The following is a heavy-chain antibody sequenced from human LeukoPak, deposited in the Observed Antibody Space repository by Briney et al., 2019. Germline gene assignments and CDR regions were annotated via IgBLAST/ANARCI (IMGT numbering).Heavy chain of an antibody. CDR3: SRGPVVTAIRGLYYYYGMDV. J-gene: IGHJ6*02. D-gene: IGHD2-21*02. V-gene: IGHV1-69*01. Sequence: SVKVSCKASGGTFSSYAISWVRQAPGQGLEWMGGIIPIFGTANYAQKFQGRVTITADESTSTAYMELSSLRSEDTAVYYCSRGPVVTAIRGLYYYYGMDVWGQGTTVTVSS. CDR1: GGTFSSYA. CDR2: IIPIFGTA.